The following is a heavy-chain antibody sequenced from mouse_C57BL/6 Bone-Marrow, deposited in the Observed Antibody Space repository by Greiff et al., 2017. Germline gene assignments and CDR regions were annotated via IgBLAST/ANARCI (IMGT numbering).Heavy chain of an antibody. CDR2: IDPSDSYT. CDR3: ARPYEDYDRGYYFAMDY. Sequence: QVQLQQSGAELVMPGASVKLSCKASGYTFTSYWMHWVKQRPGQGLEWIGEIDPSDSYTNYNQQFKGKSTLTVDKSSSTAYMQLSSLTSEDSAVYYCARPYEDYDRGYYFAMDYWGQGTSVTVSS. D-gene: IGHD2-4*01. J-gene: IGHJ4*01. CDR1: GYTFTSYW. V-gene: IGHV1-69*01.